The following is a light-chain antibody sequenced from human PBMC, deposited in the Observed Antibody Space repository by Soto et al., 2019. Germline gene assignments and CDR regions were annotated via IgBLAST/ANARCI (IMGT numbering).Light chain of an antibody. Sequence: EIQMTQSPSSLSASVEDRVIITCRASQSISNHLNWYQQKPGKAPKLLIFAASSLQSGVPSRFSGSRSGPDCTPTISSLQPEDFATYYCQQSYSSPPTLGQGTKVDIK. V-gene: IGKV1-39*01. CDR3: QQSYSSPPT. CDR1: QSISNH. J-gene: IGKJ1*01. CDR2: AAS.